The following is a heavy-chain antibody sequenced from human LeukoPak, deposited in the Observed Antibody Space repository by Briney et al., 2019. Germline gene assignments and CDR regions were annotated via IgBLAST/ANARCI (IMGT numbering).Heavy chain of an antibody. J-gene: IGHJ5*02. CDR1: GYTLTELS. Sequence: ASVKVSCKVSGYTLTELSMHWVRQAPGKGLEWMGGFDPEDGEAIYAQKFQGRVTMTEDTSTDTAHMELSSLRSEDTAVYYCATINILRGGGYFDPWGQGTLVTVSS. V-gene: IGHV1-24*01. D-gene: IGHD3-10*01. CDR3: ATINILRGGGYFDP. CDR2: FDPEDGEA.